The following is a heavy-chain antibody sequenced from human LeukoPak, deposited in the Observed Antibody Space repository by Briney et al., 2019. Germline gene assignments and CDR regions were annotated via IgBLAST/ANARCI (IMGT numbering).Heavy chain of an antibody. CDR3: ARHQDSGYDDAFDI. J-gene: IGHJ3*02. CDR1: GYTFTSYG. V-gene: IGHV1-8*01. Sequence: ASVKVSCKASGYTFTSYGINWVRQATGQGLEWMGWMNPNSGNTGYAQKFQGRVTMTRNTSISTAYMELSSLRSEDTAVYYCARHQDSGYDDAFDIWGQGTMVTVSS. CDR2: MNPNSGNT. D-gene: IGHD5-12*01.